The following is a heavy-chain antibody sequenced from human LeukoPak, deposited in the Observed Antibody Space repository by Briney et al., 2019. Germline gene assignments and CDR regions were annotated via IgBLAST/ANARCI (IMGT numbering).Heavy chain of an antibody. CDR3: AREPAHSIAAAGTDAFDI. CDR2: IIPIFGTA. CDR1: GGTFSSYA. V-gene: IGHV1-69*13. D-gene: IGHD6-13*01. J-gene: IGHJ3*02. Sequence: SVKVSCKASGGTFSSYAISWVRQAPGQGLEWMGGIIPIFGTANYAQKFQGRVTITADESTSTAYMELSSLRSEDTAVYYCAREPAHSIAAAGTDAFDIWGQGTMVTDSS.